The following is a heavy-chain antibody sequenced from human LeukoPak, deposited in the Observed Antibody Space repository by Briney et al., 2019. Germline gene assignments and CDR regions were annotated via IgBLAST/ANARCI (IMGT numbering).Heavy chain of an antibody. CDR3: ARDVQGQRLKDY. V-gene: IGHV1-2*02. J-gene: IGHJ4*02. CDR2: INPNSGGT. Sequence: ASVKVSCKASGYTFTGYYMHWVRQAPGQGLEWMGWINPNSGGTNYAQKFQGRVTMTRATAISTAYMGLSRLRDDDTAVYYCARDVQGQRLKDYWGQGTLVTVSS. D-gene: IGHD6-25*01. CDR1: GYTFTGYY.